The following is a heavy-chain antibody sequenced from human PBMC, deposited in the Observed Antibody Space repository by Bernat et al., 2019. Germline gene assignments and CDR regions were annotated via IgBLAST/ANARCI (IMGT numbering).Heavy chain of an antibody. CDR1: SDSISSYY. Sequence: QVQLQESGPGLVKPSETLSLTCTVSSDSISSYYWSWIRQPPGDGLEWIGCVYYSRNSDYNPSLKSRATISIGTTKNQVSVKLSSVTAAGTAVYCGARHRNRGESGPTFDYWGQGTLVTVSS. CDR2: VYYSRNS. V-gene: IGHV4-59*08. J-gene: IGHJ4*02. CDR3: ARHRNRGESGPTFDY. D-gene: IGHD1-26*01.